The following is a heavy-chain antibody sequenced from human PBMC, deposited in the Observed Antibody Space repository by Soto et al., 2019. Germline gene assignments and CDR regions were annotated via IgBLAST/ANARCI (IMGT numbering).Heavy chain of an antibody. Sequence: QVQLVESGGGVVQPGRSLRLSCAASGFTFSSYGMHWVRQAPGKGLEWVAVISYDGSNKYYADSVKGRFNISRDNSKNTLYLQMNSLRAEETAVYYCAKAIAVAGYGMDVWGQGTTVTVSS. CDR1: GFTFSSYG. J-gene: IGHJ6*02. D-gene: IGHD6-19*01. V-gene: IGHV3-30*18. CDR2: ISYDGSNK. CDR3: AKAIAVAGYGMDV.